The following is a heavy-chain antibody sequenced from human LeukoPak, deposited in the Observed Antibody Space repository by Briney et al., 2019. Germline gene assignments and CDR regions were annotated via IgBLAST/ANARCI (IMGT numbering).Heavy chain of an antibody. J-gene: IGHJ4*02. CDR1: GITLSNYG. D-gene: IGHD3-22*01. Sequence: GGSLGLSCAVSGITLSNYGMSWVRQAPGKGLEWVAGISDSGGSTNYADSVKGRFTISRDNPKNTLYLQMNSLRAEDTAVYFCAKRGVVIRVILVGFHKEAYYFDSWGQGALVTVSS. CDR2: ISDSGGST. V-gene: IGHV3-23*01. CDR3: AKRGVVIRVILVGFHKEAYYFDS.